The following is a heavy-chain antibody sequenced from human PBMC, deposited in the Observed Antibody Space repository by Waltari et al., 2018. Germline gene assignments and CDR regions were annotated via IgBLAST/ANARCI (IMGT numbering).Heavy chain of an antibody. D-gene: IGHD3-10*01. Sequence: EVQLVDSGGDLVQPGRSLRLSCKASGFTFRDLSMSWFRQAPGKGREVVGFIRRAGSGATTEYAASVKGRFTLARDDSKSILYLHMNSLNSDDTAVYYCARETGAITGLRGDVDSWGQGTLVTVSS. V-gene: IGHV3-49*03. CDR3: ARETGAITGLRGDVDS. CDR2: IRRAGSGATT. CDR1: GFTFRDLS. J-gene: IGHJ4*02.